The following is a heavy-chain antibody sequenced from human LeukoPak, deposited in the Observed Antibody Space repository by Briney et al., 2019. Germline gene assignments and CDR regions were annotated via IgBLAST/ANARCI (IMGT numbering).Heavy chain of an antibody. CDR3: GKVGGWTQGADHIDY. D-gene: IGHD1-26*01. J-gene: IGHJ4*02. Sequence: GGSLRLSCAASGFAFSNYAMSWVRQAPGKGLEWVSSITGSGVSTYHADSVKGRFTISRDNSKNTLYLQMNSLRAEDTAVYYCGKVGGWTQGADHIDYWGRGTLVTVSS. V-gene: IGHV3-23*01. CDR1: GFAFSNYA. CDR2: ITGSGVST.